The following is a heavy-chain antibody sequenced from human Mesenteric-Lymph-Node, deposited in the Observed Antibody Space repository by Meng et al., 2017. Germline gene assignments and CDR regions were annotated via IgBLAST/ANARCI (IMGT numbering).Heavy chain of an antibody. D-gene: IGHD1-14*01. CDR3: ARGFNRAPFPY. CDR1: GGTISSNIR. CDR2: INHSGST. Sequence: QWQLQESAPRLVEPPGTLSLSCGVSGGTISSNIRWTWVRQPPGKGLEWIGEINHSGSTNYNPSLKSRVTISVDTSKNQFSLNLSSVTAADTAVYYCARGFNRAPFPYWGQGTLVTVSS. J-gene: IGHJ4*02. V-gene: IGHV4-4*03.